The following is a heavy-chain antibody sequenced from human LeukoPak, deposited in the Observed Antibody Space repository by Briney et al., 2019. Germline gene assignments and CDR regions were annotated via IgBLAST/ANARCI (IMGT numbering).Heavy chain of an antibody. CDR3: AKLAGIRGWFVYYFDY. J-gene: IGHJ4*02. Sequence: PGGSLRLSCAASGFTFGTHAMTWVRQAPGKGLEWVSGMSGRGDTSNYADSVKGRFTISRDNSKNTLFLQMNSLRAEDTAVYYCAKLAGIRGWFVYYFDYWGQGTLVTVS. V-gene: IGHV3-23*01. CDR1: GFTFGTHA. CDR2: MSGRGDTS. D-gene: IGHD6-19*01.